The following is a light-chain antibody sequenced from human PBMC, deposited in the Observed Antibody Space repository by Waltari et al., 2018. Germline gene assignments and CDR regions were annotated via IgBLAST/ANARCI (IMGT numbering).Light chain of an antibody. CDR2: GAS. CDR1: QSVSRY. CDR3: QNHERLPAM. J-gene: IGKJ1*01. Sequence: DIVSTQSPATLSLSPGERATLSGRASQSVSRYFAWYQQKPGQAPRLLIYGASRRATGIPDRFSGSGSGTDFSLTISRLEPEDFAVYYCQNHERLPAMFGQGTKVEIK. V-gene: IGKV3-20*01.